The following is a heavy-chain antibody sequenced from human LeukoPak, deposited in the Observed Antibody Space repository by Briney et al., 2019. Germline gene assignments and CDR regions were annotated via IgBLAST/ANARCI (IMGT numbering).Heavy chain of an antibody. CDR2: IYYSGST. V-gene: IGHV4-31*03. J-gene: IGHJ4*02. Sequence: SETLSLTCTVSGGSISSGGYYWSWIRQHPGKGLEWIGYIYYSGSTYYNPSLKSRVTISVDTSKNQFSLKLSSVTAADTAVYYCARSSDSSGYGFDYWGQGTLVTVSS. CDR1: GGSISSGGYY. D-gene: IGHD3-22*01. CDR3: ARSSDSSGYGFDY.